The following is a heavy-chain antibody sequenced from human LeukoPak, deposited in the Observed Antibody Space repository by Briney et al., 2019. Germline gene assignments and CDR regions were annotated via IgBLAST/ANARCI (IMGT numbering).Heavy chain of an antibody. CDR2: IYYSGST. CDR3: ARDKLWFGELTDY. V-gene: IGHV4-39*07. CDR1: GGSISSSSYY. J-gene: IGHJ4*02. D-gene: IGHD3-10*01. Sequence: SETLSLTCTVSGGSISSSSYYWGWIRQPPGKGLEWIGSIYYSGSTYYNPSLKGRVTISVDTSKNQFSLKLSSVTAADTAVYYCARDKLWFGELTDYWGQGTLVTVSS.